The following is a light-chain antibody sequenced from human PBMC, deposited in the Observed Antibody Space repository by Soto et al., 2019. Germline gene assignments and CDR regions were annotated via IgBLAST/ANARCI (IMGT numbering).Light chain of an antibody. CDR3: SSYTSSNTFV. Sequence: QSALTQPASVSASPGQSITISCTGTSSDVGGYNYVSWYQQHPGKAPKLLIYDVSNRPSGVSDRFSGSKPGDTASLTISGLQAEDEADYYCSSYTSSNTFVFGTGTKVT. J-gene: IGLJ1*01. CDR1: SSDVGGYNY. CDR2: DVS. V-gene: IGLV2-14*01.